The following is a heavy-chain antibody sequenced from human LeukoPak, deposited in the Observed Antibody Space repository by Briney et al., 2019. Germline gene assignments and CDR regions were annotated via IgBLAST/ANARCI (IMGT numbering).Heavy chain of an antibody. J-gene: IGHJ4*02. V-gene: IGHV3-15*01. CDR3: TTYYYDSTSDLGY. CDR1: GLTFSNAW. D-gene: IGHD3-22*01. Sequence: PGGSLRLSCAASGLTFSNAWMSWVHQPPGKGLEWVGHIKSKTDGGTTDYAAPVKGRFTISRDDSKNTQYLQMNGLKTEDTAIYYCTTYYYDSTSDLGYWGQGTLVTVSS. CDR2: IKSKTDGGTT.